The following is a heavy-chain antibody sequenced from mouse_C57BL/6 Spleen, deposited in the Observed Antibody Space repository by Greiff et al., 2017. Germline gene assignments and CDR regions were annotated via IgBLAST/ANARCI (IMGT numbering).Heavy chain of an antibody. CDR1: GYTFTSYW. CDR3: ARRGGDGYDPPYAMDY. J-gene: IGHJ4*01. V-gene: IGHV1-69*01. Sequence: QVQLQQPGAELVMPGASVKLSCKASGYTFTSYWMPWVKQRPGQGLEWIGEIDPSDSYTNYNQKLKGKFTLTVDKSSSTFYMQLSSLTSEDSAVYYYARRGGDGYDPPYAMDYWGQGTSVTVSS. CDR2: IDPSDSYT. D-gene: IGHD2-2*01.